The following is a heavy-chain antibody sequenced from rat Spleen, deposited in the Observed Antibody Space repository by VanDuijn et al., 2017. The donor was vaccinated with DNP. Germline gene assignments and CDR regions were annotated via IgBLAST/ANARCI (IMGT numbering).Heavy chain of an antibody. CDR1: GYSITSCCR. V-gene: IGHV3-3*01. J-gene: IGHJ2*01. CDR3: ARSVGYRPCYFDH. Sequence: EVQLQESGPGLVKPSQSLSLTCSVTGYSITSCCRWTWIRKFPGHKLEWMGYINSAGSTNYNPSLKGRISITSDTSKNQFFLQVNSVTTEDTATYYCARSVGYRPCYFDHWGQGVMVTVSS. CDR2: INSAGST. D-gene: IGHD2-7*01.